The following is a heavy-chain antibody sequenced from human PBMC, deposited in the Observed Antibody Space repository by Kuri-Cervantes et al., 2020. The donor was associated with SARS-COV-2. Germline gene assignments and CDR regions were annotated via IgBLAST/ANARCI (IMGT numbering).Heavy chain of an antibody. V-gene: IGHV3-21*01. D-gene: IGHD3-9*01. J-gene: IGHJ4*02. CDR3: ARGSFDWLLIQNENDY. Sequence: GESLKISCAASGFTFSSYSMNWVRQAPGKGLEWVSSISSSSSYIYYADSAKGRFTISRDNAKNSLYLQMNSLRAEDTAVYYCARGSFDWLLIQNENDYWGQGTLVTVSS. CDR1: GFTFSSYS. CDR2: ISSSSSYI.